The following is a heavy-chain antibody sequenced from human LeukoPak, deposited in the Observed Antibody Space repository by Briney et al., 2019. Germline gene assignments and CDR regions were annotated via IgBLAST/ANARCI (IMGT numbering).Heavy chain of an antibody. J-gene: IGHJ4*02. Sequence: GGSLRLSCAASGFTFSSYAMSWVRQAPGKGLEWVSAISGSGGSTYYADSVKGRFTISRDNSKNTLYLQMNSLRAEDTAVYYCARAYYYDTSATPDYWGQGTLVTVSS. CDR1: GFTFSSYA. CDR2: ISGSGGST. V-gene: IGHV3-23*01. D-gene: IGHD3-22*01. CDR3: ARAYYYDTSATPDY.